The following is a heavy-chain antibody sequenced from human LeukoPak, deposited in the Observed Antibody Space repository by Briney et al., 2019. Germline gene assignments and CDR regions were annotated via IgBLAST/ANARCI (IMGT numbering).Heavy chain of an antibody. D-gene: IGHD3-10*01. J-gene: IGHJ4*02. CDR3: ARGGWFGESPFDY. V-gene: IGHV4-61*02. Sequence: SETLSLTCTVAGGSISSGPYCWSWIRQPAGKGLEWIGRIYTSGSTNYNPSLKSRFTISLDTSKNQFSLKLTSVTAADTAVYYCARGGWFGESPFDYWGQGTLVTVSS. CDR2: IYTSGST. CDR1: GGSISSGPYC.